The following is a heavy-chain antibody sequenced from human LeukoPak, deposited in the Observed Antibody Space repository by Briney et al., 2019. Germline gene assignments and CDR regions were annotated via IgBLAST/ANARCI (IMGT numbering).Heavy chain of an antibody. Sequence: SETLSLTCTVSGGSISSSSYYWGWIRQPPGKGLEWIGSIYYSGSTYYNPSLKSRVAISVDTSRNQFSLRLSSVTAADTAVYYCARGQRITMTDWGQGTLVTVSS. CDR2: IYYSGST. D-gene: IGHD3-22*01. CDR3: ARGQRITMTD. V-gene: IGHV4-39*07. CDR1: GGSISSSSYY. J-gene: IGHJ4*02.